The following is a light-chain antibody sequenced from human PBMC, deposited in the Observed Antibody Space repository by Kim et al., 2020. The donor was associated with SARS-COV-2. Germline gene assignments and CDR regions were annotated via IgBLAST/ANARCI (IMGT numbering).Light chain of an antibody. J-gene: IGLJ2*01. V-gene: IGLV2-11*01. CDR1: SSDVGGYSY. CDR2: DVK. Sequence: GQSVTISGTGTSSDVGGYSYGCWYQQHPGKAPKLMIYDVKKRPSGVPDRCSGCKSGNRASVSISGLQAEDETDCNCCSYAGSYTLIFGGGTQLTVL. CDR3: CSYAGSYTLI.